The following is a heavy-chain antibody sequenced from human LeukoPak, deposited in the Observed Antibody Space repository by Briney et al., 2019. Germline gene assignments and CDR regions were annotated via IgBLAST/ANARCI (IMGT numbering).Heavy chain of an antibody. J-gene: IGHJ4*02. CDR3: ARVLRFLEWRI. V-gene: IGHV4-38-2*02. Sequence: PSETLSLTCTVSGYSISSGYYWGWIRQPPGKGLEWIGSIYHSGSTYYNPSLKSRVTISVDTSKNQFSLKLSSVTAADTAVYYCARVLRFLEWRIWGQGTLVTVSS. CDR1: GYSISSGYY. D-gene: IGHD3-3*01. CDR2: IYHSGST.